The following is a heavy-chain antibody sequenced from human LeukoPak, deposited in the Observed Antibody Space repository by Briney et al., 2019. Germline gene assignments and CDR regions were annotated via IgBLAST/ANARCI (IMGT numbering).Heavy chain of an antibody. V-gene: IGHV4-59*01. CDR3: ARIFRGAYFDY. CDR2: IHFSGCT. D-gene: IGHD3-10*01. Sequence: SETLSLTCTVSGGSISSYYWSWIRQPPGKGLEWIGYIHFSGCTNYNPSLKSRVTVSDDKSKNQFSLKLSSVTAADTAVYYCARIFRGAYFDYWGQGTLVTVSS. CDR1: GGSISSYY. J-gene: IGHJ4*02.